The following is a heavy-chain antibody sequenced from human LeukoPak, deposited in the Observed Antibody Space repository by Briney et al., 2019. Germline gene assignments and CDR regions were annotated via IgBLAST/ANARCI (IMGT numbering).Heavy chain of an antibody. CDR1: GYTFTRYG. Sequence: ASVKVSCKASGYTFTRYGISWVRQAPGQGLEWMGWISAYNGNTYYAQKLQGRVTMTTDTSTTTAYMEVRSLRSEDTAVYYCASIVDTAMAMGYWGQGTLVTVSS. CDR3: ASIVDTAMAMGY. J-gene: IGHJ4*02. V-gene: IGHV1-18*01. D-gene: IGHD5-18*01. CDR2: ISAYNGNT.